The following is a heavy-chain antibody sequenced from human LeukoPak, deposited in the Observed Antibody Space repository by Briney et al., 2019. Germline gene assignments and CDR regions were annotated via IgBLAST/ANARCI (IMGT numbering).Heavy chain of an antibody. V-gene: IGHV4-59*01. J-gene: IGHJ4*02. CDR1: GGSISSYY. CDR3: ARGRGSSGYYN. CDR2: IYYSGST. Sequence: PSETLSLTCTVSGGSISSYYWSWIRQPAGKGLEWIGYIYYSGSTNYNPSLKSRVTISVDTSKNQFSLKLSSVTAADTAVYYCARGRGSSGYYNWGQGTLVTVSS. D-gene: IGHD3-22*01.